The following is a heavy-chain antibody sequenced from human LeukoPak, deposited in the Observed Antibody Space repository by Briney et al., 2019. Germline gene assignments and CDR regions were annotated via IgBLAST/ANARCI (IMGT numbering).Heavy chain of an antibody. CDR3: ARRIAAAGLTFDY. Sequence: GVSLRLSCAASGFAFSGFAMSWVRQAPGKGLEWVSAISAGGSITYYADSVKGRFTISRDNSENTLYLQMNSLRAEDTAVYYCARRIAAAGLTFDYWGQGTLVTVSS. V-gene: IGHV3-23*01. J-gene: IGHJ4*02. CDR1: GFAFSGFA. CDR2: ISAGGSIT. D-gene: IGHD6-25*01.